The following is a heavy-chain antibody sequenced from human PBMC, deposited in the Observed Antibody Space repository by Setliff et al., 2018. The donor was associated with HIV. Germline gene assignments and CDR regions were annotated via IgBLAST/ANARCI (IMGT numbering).Heavy chain of an antibody. Sequence: PSETLSLTCAVYVESFSGFYWSWIRQPPGKGLEWIGEINHSGSTNYNPSLKSRVIISFDTSKNQFSLKLSSVTAADTAVYYCARDSMYSSGWYGWYFDLWGRGTLVTVSS. D-gene: IGHD6-19*01. J-gene: IGHJ2*01. CDR2: INHSGST. V-gene: IGHV4-34*01. CDR3: ARDSMYSSGWYGWYFDL. CDR1: VESFSGFY.